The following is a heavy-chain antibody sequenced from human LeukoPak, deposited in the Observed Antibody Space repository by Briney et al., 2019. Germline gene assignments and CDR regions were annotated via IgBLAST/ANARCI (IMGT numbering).Heavy chain of an antibody. CDR3: ATETNGRHYDY. Sequence: PGGSLRLSCTTSGLTFSTSGFNWVRQAPGKGLDWVASIGPTGFDRYHADSIKGRFTISRDNANNFLSLQMDSLRAEDTAVYYCATETNGRHYDYWGQGTLLTVSS. CDR1: GLTFSTSG. V-gene: IGHV3-21*06. CDR2: IGPTGFDR. J-gene: IGHJ4*02. D-gene: IGHD1-14*01.